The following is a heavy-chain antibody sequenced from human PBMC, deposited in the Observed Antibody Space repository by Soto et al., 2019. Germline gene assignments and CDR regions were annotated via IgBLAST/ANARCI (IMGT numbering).Heavy chain of an antibody. CDR2: INHSGST. CDR3: ARRSRAPRKGFDP. J-gene: IGHJ5*02. V-gene: IGHV4-34*01. Sequence: SETLSLTCAVYGGSFSGYYWSWIRQPPGKGLEWIGEINHSGSTNYNPSLKSRVTISVDTSKNQFSLKLSSVTAADTAVYYCARRSRAPRKGFDPWGQGTLVTVSS. D-gene: IGHD1-26*01. CDR1: GGSFSGYY.